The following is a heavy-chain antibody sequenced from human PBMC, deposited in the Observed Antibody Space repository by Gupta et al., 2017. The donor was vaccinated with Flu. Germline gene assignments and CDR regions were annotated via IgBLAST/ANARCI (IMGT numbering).Heavy chain of an antibody. V-gene: IGHV3-23*01. CDR1: GLPFRDYA. CDR2: IAGAGDRT. Sequence: EVQLLESGGGLVQPGGSLRLSCAVSGLPFRDYAMNWVRQAPGKGLEWVSSIAGAGDRTYYADSVMGRFTISRDNSKNTLYLQMNSLRGDDTALYYCAKDRSGNPAIDYWGQGTLVTVSA. J-gene: IGHJ4*02. D-gene: IGHD6-13*01. CDR3: AKDRSGNPAIDY.